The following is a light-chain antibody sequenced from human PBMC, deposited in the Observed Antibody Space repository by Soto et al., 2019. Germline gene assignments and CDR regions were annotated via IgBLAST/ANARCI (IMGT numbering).Light chain of an antibody. J-gene: IGKJ4*01. CDR1: QSVLYSSNNKNY. CDR3: QQYYSTLT. Sequence: DIVMTQSTDSLAVSLGARATINCKSSQSVLYSSNNKNYLAWYQQKPGQPPKLLIYWASTRESGVPDRFSGSGSGTDFTLTISSLQAEDVAVYYCQQYYSTLTFGGGTKVEIK. CDR2: WAS. V-gene: IGKV4-1*01.